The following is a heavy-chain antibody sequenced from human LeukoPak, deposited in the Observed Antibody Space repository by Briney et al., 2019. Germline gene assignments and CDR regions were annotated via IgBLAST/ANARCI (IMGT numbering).Heavy chain of an antibody. CDR2: IYSDGTT. D-gene: IGHD6-19*01. CDR1: GFTVSSNY. J-gene: IGHJ4*02. Sequence: GGSLRLSCAASGFTVSSNYMSWVRQAPGEGLEWVSVIYSDGTTYYANPVKGRFTISRDNSKNTLYLQMNSLRAGDTAVYYCASIRSGWPWYFDYWGQGTQVTVSS. CDR3: ASIRSGWPWYFDY. V-gene: IGHV3-53*01.